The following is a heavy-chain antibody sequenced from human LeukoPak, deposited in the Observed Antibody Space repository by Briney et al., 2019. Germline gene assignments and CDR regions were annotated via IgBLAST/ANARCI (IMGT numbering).Heavy chain of an antibody. D-gene: IGHD5-24*01. J-gene: IGHJ4*02. Sequence: PGGSLSLSCAASGFTFSSYSMNWVRQAPGKGLEWVSSIISSSSYIYYADSVKGRFTTSRDNAKNSLYLQMNSLGAEVTAVYYCAREAGRWLQFLDYWGQGTLVTVSS. CDR2: IISSSSYI. CDR3: AREAGRWLQFLDY. CDR1: GFTFSSYS. V-gene: IGHV3-21*01.